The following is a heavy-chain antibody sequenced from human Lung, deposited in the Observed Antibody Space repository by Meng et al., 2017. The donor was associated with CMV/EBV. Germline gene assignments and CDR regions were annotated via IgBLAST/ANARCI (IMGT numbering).Heavy chain of an antibody. CDR2: ISSSSSYI. V-gene: IGHV3-21*01. CDR3: ARDDYGSGSYYNGAWFDP. D-gene: IGHD3-10*01. CDR1: GFTFSSYS. Sequence: GGSXRLXCAASGFTFSSYSMNWVRQAPGKGLEWVSSISSSSSYIYYADSVKGRFTISRDNAKNSLYLQMNSLRAEDTAVYYCARDDYGSGSYYNGAWFDPXGQGTLVTVSS. J-gene: IGHJ5*02.